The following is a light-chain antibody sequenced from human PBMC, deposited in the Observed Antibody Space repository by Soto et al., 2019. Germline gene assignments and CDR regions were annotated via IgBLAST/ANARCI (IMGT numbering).Light chain of an antibody. CDR3: SSFTNSDTLWV. J-gene: IGLJ1*01. CDR1: SSDVGGYHY. CDR2: DVS. V-gene: IGLV2-14*03. Sequence: QSVLTQPASVSGSPGQSITISCTGTSSDVGGYHYVSWYQQHPGKAPKVMIYDVSNRPSGVSNRFSGSKSGNTASLTISGLQAEDEADYYCSSFTNSDTLWVFGTGTKLTVL.